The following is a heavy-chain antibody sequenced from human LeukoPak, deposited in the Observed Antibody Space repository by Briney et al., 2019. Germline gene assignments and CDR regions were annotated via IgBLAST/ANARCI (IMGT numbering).Heavy chain of an antibody. J-gene: IGHJ4*02. CDR1: GFSFSAYW. CDR3: ARDTPGEESH. D-gene: IGHD2-2*01. V-gene: IGHV3-7*01. CDR2: IKQVGSEE. Sequence: GGSLRLSCSASGFSFSAYWMSWVRQAPGKGLEWVANIKQVGSEEHYVDSVKGRFTISRDNAKNSLYLQMNSLRAEDTAVYYCARDTPGEESHWGQGTLVTVSS.